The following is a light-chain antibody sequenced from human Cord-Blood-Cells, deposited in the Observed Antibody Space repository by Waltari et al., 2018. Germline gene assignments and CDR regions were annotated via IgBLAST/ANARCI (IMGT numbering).Light chain of an antibody. CDR2: AAS. CDR3: QQSYSTPPT. V-gene: IGKV1-39*01. CDR1: QSISSY. J-gene: IGKJ1*01. Sequence: DIQMTQSPSSLSASVGDRVTITCRASQSISSYLNWYQQKPGKAPKLLIYAASSLQSGVPSRFSCSVSGTDFTLTISSLQPEDFATYYCQQSYSTPPTFGQGTKVEIK.